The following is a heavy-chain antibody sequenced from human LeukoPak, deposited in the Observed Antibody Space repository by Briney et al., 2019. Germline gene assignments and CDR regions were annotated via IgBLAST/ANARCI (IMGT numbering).Heavy chain of an antibody. J-gene: IGHJ4*02. CDR1: GFTFDDYA. V-gene: IGHV3-23*01. D-gene: IGHD6-6*01. CDR3: AKNLGAARPFRFDY. Sequence: GGSLRLSCAASGFTFDDYAMSWVRQAPGKGLEWVSAISGSGGSTCYADSVKGRFTISRDNSKNTLYLQMNSLRAEDTAVYYCAKNLGAARPFRFDYWGQGTLVTVSS. CDR2: ISGSGGST.